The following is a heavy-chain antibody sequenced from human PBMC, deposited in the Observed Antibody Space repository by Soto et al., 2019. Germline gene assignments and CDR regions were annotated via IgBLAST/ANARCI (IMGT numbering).Heavy chain of an antibody. D-gene: IGHD3-9*01. V-gene: IGHV4-4*02. CDR2: IYHSGST. Sequence: PSETLSLTCAVSGGSISSSNWWSWVRQPPGKGLEWIGEIYHSGSTNYNPSLKSRATISVDKSKNQFSLKLSSVTAADTAVYYCARAPMYYDILTGYSKDYYYYGMDLWGQGTTVTVSS. CDR3: ARAPMYYDILTGYSKDYYYYGMDL. CDR1: GGSISSSNW. J-gene: IGHJ6*02.